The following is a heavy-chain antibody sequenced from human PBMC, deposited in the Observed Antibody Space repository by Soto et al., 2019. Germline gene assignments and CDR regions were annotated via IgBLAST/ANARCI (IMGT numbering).Heavy chain of an antibody. V-gene: IGHV3-33*01. D-gene: IGHD2-15*01. CDR2: IWYDGSNK. J-gene: IGHJ6*02. CDR3: ARDRGYCSGGSCYLSHYGMDV. Sequence: PGGSLRLSCAASGFTFSSYGMHWVRQAPGKGLEWVAVIWYDGSNKYYADSVKGRFTISRDNSKNTLYLQMNSLRAEDTAVYYCARDRGYCSGGSCYLSHYGMDVWGQGTTVT. CDR1: GFTFSSYG.